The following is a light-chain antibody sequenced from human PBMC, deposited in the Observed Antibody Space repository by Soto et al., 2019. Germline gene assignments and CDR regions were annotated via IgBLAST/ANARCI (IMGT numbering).Light chain of an antibody. V-gene: IGLV2-14*01. Sequence: QSALTQPASVSGSPGQSITISCTGTSSDVGGYNYVSWYQQHPGKAPKLMIYDVSNRPSGVSNRFSGSKSGNTASLTIFGVQGEEEADDYCSSYTSSSTPGVFGGGTKLTVL. CDR3: SSYTSSSTPGV. CDR2: DVS. CDR1: SSDVGGYNY. J-gene: IGLJ2*01.